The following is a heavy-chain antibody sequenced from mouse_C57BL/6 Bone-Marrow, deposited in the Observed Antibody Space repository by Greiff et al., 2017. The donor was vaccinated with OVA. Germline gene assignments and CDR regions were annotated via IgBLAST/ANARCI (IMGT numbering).Heavy chain of an antibody. J-gene: IGHJ4*01. CDR3: ARDDYDWMDY. V-gene: IGHV1-81*01. Sequence: VQLQQSGAELARPGASVTLSCKASGYTFTSYGISWVKQRTGQCLVWIGEIYPRSGNTYYNEKFKGKATLTADKSSRTAYMELRSLTSEDSAVYFCARDDYDWMDYWGQGTSVTVSS. D-gene: IGHD2-4*01. CDR1: GYTFTSYG. CDR2: IYPRSGNT.